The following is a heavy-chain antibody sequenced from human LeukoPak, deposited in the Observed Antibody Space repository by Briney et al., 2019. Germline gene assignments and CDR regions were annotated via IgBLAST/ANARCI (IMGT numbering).Heavy chain of an antibody. CDR3: ARVVTMVRGVIINNNWFDP. CDR1: GGSISSGGYY. CDR2: IYYSGST. V-gene: IGHV4-31*03. D-gene: IGHD3-10*01. Sequence: TLSLTCTVSGGSISSGGYYWSWIRQHPGKGLEWIGYIYYSGSTYYNPSLKSRVTISVDTSKNQFSLKLSSVTAADTAVYYCARVVTMVRGVIINNNWFDPWGQGTLVTVSS. J-gene: IGHJ5*02.